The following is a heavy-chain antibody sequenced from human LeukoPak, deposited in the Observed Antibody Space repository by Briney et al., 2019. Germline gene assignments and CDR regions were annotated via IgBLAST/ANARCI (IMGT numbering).Heavy chain of an antibody. CDR1: GFTFSSYS. D-gene: IGHD3-22*01. V-gene: IGHV3-48*01. CDR2: ISSSSTI. CDR3: AKDWELVYYYDSSGYFAGSRRHKYYY. J-gene: IGHJ4*02. Sequence: GGSLRLSCAASGFTFSSYSMNWVRQSPGKGLEWCSYISSSSTIYYADSVKGRFTISRDNAKNTLYLQMNSMRAEDTAVYYCAKDWELVYYYDSSGYFAGSRRHKYYYWGQGTLVTVSS.